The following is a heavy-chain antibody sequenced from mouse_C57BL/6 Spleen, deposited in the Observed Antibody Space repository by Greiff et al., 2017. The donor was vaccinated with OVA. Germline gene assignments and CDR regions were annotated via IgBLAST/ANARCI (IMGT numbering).Heavy chain of an antibody. J-gene: IGHJ2*01. CDR3: AREDYYDD. CDR1: GYTFTDYE. Sequence: QVQLKESGAELVRPGASVTLSCKASGYTFTDYEMHWVKQTPVHGLEWIGAIDPENGGTAYNQKFKGKATLTADKSSSTAYMELRSLTSEDSAVYYCAREDYYDDWGKGTTLTVSA. CDR2: IDPENGGT. V-gene: IGHV1-15*01.